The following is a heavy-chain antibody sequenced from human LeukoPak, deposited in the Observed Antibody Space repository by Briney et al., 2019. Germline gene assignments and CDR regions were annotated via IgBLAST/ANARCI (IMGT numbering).Heavy chain of an antibody. CDR3: ARAPAGMDV. V-gene: IGHV1-69*05. Sequence: GASVKASCKASGRTLNSYSINWVRQAPGQGLEWMGGIIPVSSVTEYAQKFQGRVTITTDESTSTTYMELSSLRSDDTAMYYCARAPAGMDVWGPGTTVTVSS. D-gene: IGHD1-14*01. CDR2: IIPVSSVT. CDR1: GRTLNSYS. J-gene: IGHJ6*02.